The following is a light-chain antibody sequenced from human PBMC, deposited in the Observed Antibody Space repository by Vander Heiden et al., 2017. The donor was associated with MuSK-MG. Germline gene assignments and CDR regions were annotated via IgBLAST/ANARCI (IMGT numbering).Light chain of an antibody. J-gene: IGKJ3*01. CDR2: KAS. CDR1: QTISTW. V-gene: IGKV1-5*03. CDR3: LQDDSNPFT. Sequence: DIQMTQSPSTLSASVGDRVTITCRASQTISTWLAWYQQKPGKAPNLLIYKASSLQSGVPSRFSGSASGTEFTLTISSLQPDDFATYFCLQDDSNPFTFGHGTKVDVE.